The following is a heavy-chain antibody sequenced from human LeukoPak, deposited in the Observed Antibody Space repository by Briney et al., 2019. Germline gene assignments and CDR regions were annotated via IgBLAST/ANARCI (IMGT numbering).Heavy chain of an antibody. D-gene: IGHD6-19*01. CDR3: ARDRRSGWYRRTDYFDY. J-gene: IGHJ4*02. CDR1: GLAFSAYK. V-gene: IGHV3-74*01. Sequence: GGSLRLSCAASGLAFSAYKMHWVRQAPRKGLVWVSRISTDGYTTDYADFVQGRFTASRDNTKNTWSLEMNSLRAEDTAVYYCARDRRSGWYRRTDYFDYWGQGTLVTVSS. CDR2: ISTDGYTT.